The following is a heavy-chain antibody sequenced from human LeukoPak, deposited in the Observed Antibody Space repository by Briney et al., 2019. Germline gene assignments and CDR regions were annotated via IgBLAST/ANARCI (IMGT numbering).Heavy chain of an antibody. V-gene: IGHV1-69*06. CDR3: ARGQPCSSTSCAMREFDY. J-gene: IGHJ4*02. CDR1: GGTFSSYA. D-gene: IGHD2-2*01. Sequence: SVKVSCKASGGTFSSYAISWVRQAPGQGLEGMGGIIPIFGTANYAQNFQGRVTITADKSTSTAYMELSSLRSEDTAVYYCARGQPCSSTSCAMREFDYWGQGTLVTVSS. CDR2: IIPIFGTA.